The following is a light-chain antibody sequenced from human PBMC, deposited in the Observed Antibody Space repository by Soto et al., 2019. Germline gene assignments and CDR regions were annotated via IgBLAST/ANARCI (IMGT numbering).Light chain of an antibody. J-gene: IGKJ1*01. CDR1: QSISSW. CDR2: DAS. Sequence: DIQMTQSPSILSASVGDRVTISCRASQSISSWLAWYQQKPGKAPNLLIFDASTLETGVLSRFSGSEADTDVTLTIRGLQPDDFSTYYCQHYNSYPWTFGQGTKLEI. CDR3: QHYNSYPWT. V-gene: IGKV1-5*01.